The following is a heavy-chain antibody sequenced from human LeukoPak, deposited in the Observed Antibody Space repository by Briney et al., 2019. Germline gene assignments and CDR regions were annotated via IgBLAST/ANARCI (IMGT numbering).Heavy chain of an antibody. V-gene: IGHV4-39*07. D-gene: IGHD2-2*01. CDR2: IYYSGST. CDR3: ARVEFGDLDCSSTSCYLYFDY. J-gene: IGHJ4*02. Sequence: SETLSLTCTVSGGSISSSSYYWGWIRQPPGKGLEWIGSIYYSGSTYYNPSLKSRVTISVDTSKNQFSLKLSSVTAADTAVYYCARVEFGDLDCSSTSCYLYFDYWGQGTLVTVSS. CDR1: GGSISSSSYY.